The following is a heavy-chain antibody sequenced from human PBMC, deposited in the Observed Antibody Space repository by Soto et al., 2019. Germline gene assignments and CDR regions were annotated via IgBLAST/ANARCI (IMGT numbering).Heavy chain of an antibody. CDR1: GFTFNIFA. D-gene: IGHD4-4*01. CDR3: EKDRMDNNSVWDPFDI. Sequence: QSGGSLRLSCAASGFTFNIFAMSWVRQAPGKGLEWVSSIGGGGDDRYYADSVKGRFTISRDNSKNTVSLQMNSLRAEDTAIYYCEKDRMDNNSVWDPFDIRGRRTMVTVSS. J-gene: IGHJ3*02. V-gene: IGHV3-23*01. CDR2: IGGGGDDR.